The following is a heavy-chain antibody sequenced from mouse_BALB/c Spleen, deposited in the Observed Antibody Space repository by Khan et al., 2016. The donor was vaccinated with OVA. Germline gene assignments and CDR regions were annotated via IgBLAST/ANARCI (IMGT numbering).Heavy chain of an antibody. CDR2: IGPGSGST. CDR1: GYTFTSYW. V-gene: IGHV1S41*01. CDR3: ARSNYYGSSLDAMDY. D-gene: IGHD1-1*01. J-gene: IGHJ4*01. Sequence: DLVKPGASVKLSCKASGYTFTSYWINWIKQRPGQGLEWIGRIGPGSGSTSYNEMFTGKATLTVDTTSSTAYIQLSSLSSEDSAVDFCARSNYYGSSLDAMDYWGQGTAVTVSS.